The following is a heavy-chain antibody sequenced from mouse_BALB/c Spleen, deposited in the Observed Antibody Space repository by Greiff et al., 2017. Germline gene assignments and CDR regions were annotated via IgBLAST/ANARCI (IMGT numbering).Heavy chain of an antibody. J-gene: IGHJ4*01. V-gene: IGHV1-69*02. D-gene: IGHD2-1*01. CDR2: IYPSDSYT. CDR1: GYTFTSYW. CDR3: TRSGGNYGYYYAMDY. Sequence: VQLQQPGAELVRPGASVKLSCKASGYTFTSYWINWVKQRPGQGLEWIGNIYPSDSYTNYNQKFKDKATLTVDKSSSTAYMQLSSPTSEDSAVYYCTRSGGNYGYYYAMDYWGQGTSVTVSS.